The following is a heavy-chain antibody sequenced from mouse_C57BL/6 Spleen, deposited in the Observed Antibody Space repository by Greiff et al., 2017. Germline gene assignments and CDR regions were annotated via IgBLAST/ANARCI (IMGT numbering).Heavy chain of an antibody. D-gene: IGHD2-2*01. CDR1: GYAFPNSL. J-gene: IGHJ4*01. V-gene: IGHV1-54*01. Sequence: VQLQQSGAALVRPGPSVKVSCKASGYAFPNSLIAWVKQRPGQGLEWIGVLNPGSGGTNYNEKFKGKATLTADTSSSTAYMQRSSLTSEDSAVYFCARRGYHYAMDYWGQGTSVTVSS. CDR3: ARRGYHYAMDY. CDR2: LNPGSGGT.